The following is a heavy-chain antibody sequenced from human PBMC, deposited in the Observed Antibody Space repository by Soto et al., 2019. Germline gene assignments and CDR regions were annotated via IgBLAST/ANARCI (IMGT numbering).Heavy chain of an antibody. CDR2: ISAYNGNT. J-gene: IGHJ4*02. CDR1: GYPLTSYG. D-gene: IGHD5-18*01. Sequence: GXAVKVACKASGYPLTSYGIIWVRQAPGQGLEWMGWISAYNGNTNYAQKLQGRVTMTTDTSTSTAYMELRSLRSDDTAVYYCARVYVDTANDYWGQGTLVTVSS. V-gene: IGHV1-18*01. CDR3: ARVYVDTANDY.